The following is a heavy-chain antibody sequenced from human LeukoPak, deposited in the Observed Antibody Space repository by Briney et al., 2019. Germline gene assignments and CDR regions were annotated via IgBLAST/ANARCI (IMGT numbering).Heavy chain of an antibody. J-gene: IGHJ3*02. CDR3: ARDVRDTQNALDI. CDR2: IYYSGST. V-gene: IGHV4-59*12. CDR1: GGSISSYY. Sequence: SETLSLTCTVSGGSISSYYWSWIRQPPGKGLEWIGSIYYSGSTYYNPSLKSRVTISVDTSKNQFSLKLSSVTAADTAVYYCARDVRDTQNALDIWGQGTMVTVSS.